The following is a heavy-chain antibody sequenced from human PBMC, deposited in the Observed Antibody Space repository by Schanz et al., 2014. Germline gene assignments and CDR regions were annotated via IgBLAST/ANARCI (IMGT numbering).Heavy chain of an antibody. J-gene: IGHJ4*02. CDR2: IWYDGNNK. CDR1: GFTFSAYG. Sequence: QVQLVESGGGVVQPGRSLRLSCAASGFTFSAYGMHWVRQAPGKGLEWVAVIWYDGNNKYYADSVKGRFTISRDNSKNTLSLQMNSLRVEDTAVYYCARDLAFGGVYDRHSDSWGQGTLVTVSS. CDR3: ARDLAFGGVYDRHSDS. D-gene: IGHD3-16*01. V-gene: IGHV3-33*01.